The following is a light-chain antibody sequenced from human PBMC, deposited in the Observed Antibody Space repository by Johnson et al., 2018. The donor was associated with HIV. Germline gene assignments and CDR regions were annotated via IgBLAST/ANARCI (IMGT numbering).Light chain of an antibody. V-gene: IGLV1-51*01. Sequence: QSVLTQPPSVSAAPGQKVTISCSGSSSNIGNSYVSWYQQLPGTAPKLLIYDNNNRPSGIPDRFSGSKSGPSATLGITGLQTGDEADYYCGTWDSSLSAYVFGTGTKVTVL. CDR2: DNN. CDR1: SSNIGNSY. J-gene: IGLJ1*01. CDR3: GTWDSSLSAYV.